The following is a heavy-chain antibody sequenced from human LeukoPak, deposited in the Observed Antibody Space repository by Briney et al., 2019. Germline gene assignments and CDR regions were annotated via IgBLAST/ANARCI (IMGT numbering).Heavy chain of an antibody. J-gene: IGHJ4*02. CDR2: LIPVFGTT. CDR1: GGTFSSHV. Sequence: SVKVSCKASGGTFSSHVSWVRQAPGQGLEWMGGLIPVFGTTNYAEKFQGRVTITTDESTRTSYMGLRSLKSDDTAVYYCARGKSGYDYGLDHWGQGILVIVSS. D-gene: IGHD5-12*01. V-gene: IGHV1-69*05. CDR3: ARGKSGYDYGLDH.